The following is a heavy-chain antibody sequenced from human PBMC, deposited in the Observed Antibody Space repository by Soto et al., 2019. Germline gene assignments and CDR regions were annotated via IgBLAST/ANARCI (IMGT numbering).Heavy chain of an antibody. CDR3: ARAGGGHWGSGYYFDY. V-gene: IGHV3-33*01. Sequence: GGSLRLSCAASGFTFSSYGMHWVRQAPGKGLEWVAVIWYDGSNKYYADSVKGRFTISRDNSKNTLYLQMNSLRAEDTAVYYCARAGGGHWGSGYYFDYWGQGTLVTVSS. CDR2: IWYDGSNK. CDR1: GFTFSSYG. D-gene: IGHD7-27*01. J-gene: IGHJ4*02.